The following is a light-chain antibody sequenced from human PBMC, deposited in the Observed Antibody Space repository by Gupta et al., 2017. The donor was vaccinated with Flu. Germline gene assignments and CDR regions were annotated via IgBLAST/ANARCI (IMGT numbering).Light chain of an antibody. CDR2: EDS. V-gene: IGLV3-10*01. CDR1: ALPKKY. J-gene: IGLJ3*02. CDR3: YSTDSTGNHRV. Sequence: GQTARISCSGDALPKKYAYWYQQKAGQAPVLVIYEDSKRPSEIPERFSGSSSGTMATLTISGAQVEDEADYYCYSTDSTGNHRVFGGGTQLTVL.